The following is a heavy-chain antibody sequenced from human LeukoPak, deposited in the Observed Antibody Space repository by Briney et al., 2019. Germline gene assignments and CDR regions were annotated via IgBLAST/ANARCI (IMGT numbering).Heavy chain of an antibody. D-gene: IGHD5-12*01. V-gene: IGHV3-11*01. J-gene: IGHJ6*02. CDR1: GGSISSYY. CDR2: ISSSGSTI. CDR3: ARDLGSGYLQYGMDV. Sequence: LSLTCTVSGGSISSYYWSWIRQAPGKGLEWVSYISSSGSTIYYADSVKGRFTISRDNAKNSLYLQMNSLRAEDTAVYYCARDLGSGYLQYGMDVWGQGTTVTVSS.